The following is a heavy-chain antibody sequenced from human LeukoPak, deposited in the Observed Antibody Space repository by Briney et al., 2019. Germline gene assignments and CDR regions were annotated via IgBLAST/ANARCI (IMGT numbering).Heavy chain of an antibody. CDR1: GFTFSSYA. CDR2: ISYDGSNK. J-gene: IGHJ4*02. D-gene: IGHD2-2*01. CDR3: AKDQEDTRGY. Sequence: GGSLRLSCGASGFTFSSYAMSWVRQAPGKGLEWVAVISYDGSNKYYADSVKGRFTISRDNSKNTLYLQMNSLRAEDTAVYYCAKDQEDTRGYWGQGTLVTVSS. V-gene: IGHV3-30*18.